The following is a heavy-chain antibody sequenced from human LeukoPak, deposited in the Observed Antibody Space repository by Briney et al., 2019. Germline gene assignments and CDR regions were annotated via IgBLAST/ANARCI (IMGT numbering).Heavy chain of an antibody. CDR3: TKLKGWYGEGFFDY. CDR2: LYSGGAT. V-gene: IGHV3-53*01. J-gene: IGHJ4*02. D-gene: IGHD6-19*01. CDR1: GFTVSSNY. Sequence: GGSLRLSCAASGFTVSSNYMSWVRQPAGKGLEWVSVLYSGGATFYADSVKGRFSISRDTSKNTLYLQMNDLRADDTAVYYCTKLKGWYGEGFFDYWGQGTLVTVSS.